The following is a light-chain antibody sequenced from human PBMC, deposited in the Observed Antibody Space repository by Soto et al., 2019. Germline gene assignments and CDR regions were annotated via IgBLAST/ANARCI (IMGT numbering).Light chain of an antibody. CDR2: DVS. J-gene: IGLJ1*01. V-gene: IGLV2-11*01. Sequence: QSALTQPRSVSGSPGQSVTISCTGTSSDVGAYNYVSWYQQHPGKAPKIMIYDVSKRPSGVPDRFSGSKSGNTASLTISGLQAEDEADYYCCSYAGTNILIFGAGTKLTVL. CDR3: CSYAGTNILI. CDR1: SSDVGAYNY.